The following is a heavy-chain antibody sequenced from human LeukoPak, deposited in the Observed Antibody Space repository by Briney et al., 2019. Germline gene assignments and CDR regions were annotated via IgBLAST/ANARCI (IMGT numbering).Heavy chain of an antibody. D-gene: IGHD4-4*01. Sequence: SETLSLTCTVSGGSISSYYWSWIRQPPGKGLEWIGYIYYSGSTNYNPSLKSRVTISVDTSKNQFSLKLSSVTAADTAVYYCAREPYSRGYYGMDVWGQGTTVTVSS. V-gene: IGHV4-59*12. CDR3: AREPYSRGYYGMDV. CDR1: GGSISSYY. CDR2: IYYSGST. J-gene: IGHJ6*02.